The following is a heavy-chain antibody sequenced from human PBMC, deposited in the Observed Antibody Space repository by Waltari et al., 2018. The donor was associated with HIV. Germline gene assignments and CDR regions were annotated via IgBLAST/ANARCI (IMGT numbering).Heavy chain of an antibody. J-gene: IGHJ4*02. Sequence: VHLVQSGAEAKTPGESLKITCKGSGYRFINYWIRWVRQKPGKGLEWMGIIYPGDSDTIYSPSFQGQVTISADKSITTAYLQWSSLKASDTAMYYCARSSPRTPTDYWGQGTLVTVSS. D-gene: IGHD2-15*01. CDR2: IYPGDSDT. CDR3: ARSSPRTPTDY. CDR1: GYRFINYW. V-gene: IGHV5-51*03.